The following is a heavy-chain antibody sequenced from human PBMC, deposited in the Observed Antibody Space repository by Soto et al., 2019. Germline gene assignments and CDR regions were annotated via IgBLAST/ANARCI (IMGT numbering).Heavy chain of an antibody. CDR1: GFTFSSYW. Sequence: GGSLRLSCAASGFTFSSYWMSWVRQAPGKGLEWVANIKQDGSEKYYVDSVKGRFTISRDNAKNSLYLPMNSLRAEDTAVYYCARPLYYYDSSGTGDAFDIWGQGTMVTVSS. D-gene: IGHD3-22*01. CDR3: ARPLYYYDSSGTGDAFDI. J-gene: IGHJ3*02. V-gene: IGHV3-7*05. CDR2: IKQDGSEK.